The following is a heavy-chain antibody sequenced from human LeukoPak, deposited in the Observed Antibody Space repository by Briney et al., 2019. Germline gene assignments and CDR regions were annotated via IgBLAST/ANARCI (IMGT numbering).Heavy chain of an antibody. CDR2: LSYDGSNK. D-gene: IGHD4-23*01. V-gene: IGHV3-30-3*01. CDR3: ARDPVVFRSFDY. Sequence: PGGSLRLSCAASGFTFSSYAMHWVRQASGKGLEWVTVLSYDGSNKYYADSVKGRFTISRDNSKNTLYLQMNSLRPEDTAVYYCARDPVVFRSFDYWGQGTLVTVSS. CDR1: GFTFSSYA. J-gene: IGHJ4*02.